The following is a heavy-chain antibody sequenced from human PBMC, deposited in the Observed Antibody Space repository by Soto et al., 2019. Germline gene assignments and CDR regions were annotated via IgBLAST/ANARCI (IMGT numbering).Heavy chain of an antibody. CDR2: MTGDGRTT. J-gene: IGHJ4*02. Sequence: GGSLRLSCAASGFTFGDYWMHWVRQPPGKGPEWVSRMTGDGRTTQYADSVKGRFTASRDNAKSTLYLQMNSLRAEDTAVYYCATDEVDYWGPGTLVTVSS. CDR1: GFTFGDYW. V-gene: IGHV3-74*03. CDR3: ATDEVDY.